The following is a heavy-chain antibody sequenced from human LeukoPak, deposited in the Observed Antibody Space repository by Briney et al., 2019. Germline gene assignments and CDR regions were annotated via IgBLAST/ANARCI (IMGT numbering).Heavy chain of an antibody. J-gene: IGHJ4*02. CDR3: ARAPLRTYYFDY. V-gene: IGHV3-21*01. CDR2: ISSSSSYI. Sequence: GGSLRLSCAASGFTFSSYSMNWVRQAPGKGLEWVSSISSSSSYIYYADSVKGRFAISRDNAKNSLYLQMNSLRAEDTAVYYCARAPLRTYYFDYWGQGTLVTVSS. CDR1: GFTFSSYS.